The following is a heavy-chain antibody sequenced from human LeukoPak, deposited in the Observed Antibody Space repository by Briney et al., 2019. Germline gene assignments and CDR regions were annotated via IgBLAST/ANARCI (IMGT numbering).Heavy chain of an antibody. D-gene: IGHD6-6*01. Sequence: SETLSLTCAVSGGSLSGFYWSWVRQPPGGGLEWIADINRSGTTNYNPSLKSRVTISVDTSKNQFSLNLKSMTAADTAVYYCTRQYSSSYYSDYWGQGTLVTVSS. J-gene: IGHJ4*02. CDR2: INRSGTT. CDR3: TRQYSSSYYSDY. CDR1: GGSLSGFY. V-gene: IGHV4-34*01.